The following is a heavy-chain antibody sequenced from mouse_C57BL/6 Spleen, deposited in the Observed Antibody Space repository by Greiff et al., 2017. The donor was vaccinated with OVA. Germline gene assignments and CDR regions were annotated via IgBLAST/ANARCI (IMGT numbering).Heavy chain of an antibody. V-gene: IGHV14-2*01. CDR2: IDPEDGET. J-gene: IGHJ3*01. Sequence: EVQLQESGAELVKPGASVKLSCTASGFNIKDYYMHWVKQRTEQGLEWIGRIDPEDGETKYAPKFQDKATITADTSSNTAYLQLSSLTSEDTAVYYCARKGVYYGNYKAWFAYWGQGTLVTVSA. D-gene: IGHD2-1*01. CDR3: ARKGVYYGNYKAWFAY. CDR1: GFNIKDYY.